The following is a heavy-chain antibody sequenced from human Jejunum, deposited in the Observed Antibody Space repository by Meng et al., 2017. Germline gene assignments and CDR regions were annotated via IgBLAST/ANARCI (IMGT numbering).Heavy chain of an antibody. J-gene: IGHJ4*02. D-gene: IGHD3-3*01. CDR1: GFTFSTCW. CDR3: VRSSGYPDY. CDR2: ISSDGSTT. V-gene: IGHV3-74*02. Sequence: EGQLVESGGGLVKPGGSLRLSCAASGFTFSTCWMHWVRQAPGKGLVWVSHISSDGSTTNYADSVKGRFTISRDNARNTLYLQMNSLRAEDTAVYYCVRSSGYPDYWGQGTLVTVSS.